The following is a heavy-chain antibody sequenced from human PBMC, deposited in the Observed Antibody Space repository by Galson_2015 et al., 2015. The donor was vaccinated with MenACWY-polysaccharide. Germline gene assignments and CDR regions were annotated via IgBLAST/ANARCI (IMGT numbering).Heavy chain of an antibody. CDR2: INTYNANT. D-gene: IGHD6-6*01. CDR3: ARESIAARRDHYYGMDV. CDR1: GYTFTNYA. Sequence: SVKVSCKASGYTFTNYAINWVRQAPGQGLEWMGWINTYNANTYYAQKVQGRVTVTADTSTSTAYMELRSLRSDDTAVYYCARESIAARRDHYYGMDVWGQGPRSPSP. V-gene: IGHV1-18*04. J-gene: IGHJ6*02.